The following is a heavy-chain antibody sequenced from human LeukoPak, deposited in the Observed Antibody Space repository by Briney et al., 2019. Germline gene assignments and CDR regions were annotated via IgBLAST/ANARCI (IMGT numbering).Heavy chain of an antibody. J-gene: IGHJ4*02. CDR1: GGSISGYY. Sequence: SETLSLTCTVSGGSISGYYWSWIRQPPGKALEWIGYFFYTGSTNYNPSLKSRVTMSVDTSKNQFSLKLSSVTAADTAVYYCARFSDSSSWHFDYWGQGTLVTVSS. V-gene: IGHV4-59*03. CDR3: ARFSDSSSWHFDY. D-gene: IGHD6-13*01. CDR2: FFYTGST.